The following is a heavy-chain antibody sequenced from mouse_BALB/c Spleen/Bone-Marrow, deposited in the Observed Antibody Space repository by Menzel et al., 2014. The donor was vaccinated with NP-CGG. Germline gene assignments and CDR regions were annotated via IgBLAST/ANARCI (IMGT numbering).Heavy chain of an antibody. CDR2: IISSSNTI. Sequence: EVQVVESGGGLVQPGGSRKLSCAASGFTFSSFGMHWVRQAPEKGLEWVAYIISSSNTIYYADTVKGRFTISRDNPKNTLFLQMPSLRSEDTAMYYCARSRYDVGWFAYWGQGTLVTVSA. CDR1: GFTFSSFG. CDR3: ARSRYDVGWFAY. J-gene: IGHJ3*01. V-gene: IGHV5-17*02. D-gene: IGHD2-14*01.